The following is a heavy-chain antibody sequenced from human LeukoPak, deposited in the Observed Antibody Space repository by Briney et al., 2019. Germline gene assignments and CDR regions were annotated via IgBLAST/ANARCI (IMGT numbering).Heavy chain of an antibody. D-gene: IGHD4-23*01. V-gene: IGHV1-24*01. CDR2: FDPKDGET. CDR3: ATDRAVVNWVDP. CDR1: GYTLTELS. Sequence: VASVKVSCKVSGYTLTELSMHGVRQAPGKGLEWMGGFDPKDGETIYAQKFQGRVTMTEDTSTDTAYMELSSLRSEDTAEYYWATDRAVVNWVDPWGQGTLVTVSS. J-gene: IGHJ5*02.